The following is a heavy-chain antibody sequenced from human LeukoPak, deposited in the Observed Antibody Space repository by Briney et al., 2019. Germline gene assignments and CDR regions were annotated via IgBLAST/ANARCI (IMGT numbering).Heavy chain of an antibody. CDR3: AKNAGYYYDSSAVGQDY. D-gene: IGHD3-22*01. J-gene: IGHJ4*02. CDR1: GFTFSSYA. Sequence: PGGSLRLSCAASGFTFSSYAMSWVRQAPGKGLEWVSAISGSGGSTYYADSVKGRFTISIDNSKNTLYLQMNSLRAEDTAVYYCAKNAGYYYDSSAVGQDYWGQGTLVTVSS. V-gene: IGHV3-23*01. CDR2: ISGSGGST.